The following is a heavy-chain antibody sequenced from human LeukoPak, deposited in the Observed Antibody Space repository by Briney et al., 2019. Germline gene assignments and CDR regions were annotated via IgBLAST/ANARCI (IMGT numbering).Heavy chain of an antibody. CDR1: GFTFSSYS. J-gene: IGHJ3*02. CDR3: VTDWGSGTYYVRAFDI. V-gene: IGHV3-21*01. D-gene: IGHD1-26*01. Sequence: PGGSLRLSCAASGFTFSSYSMNWVRQAPGKGLEWVSSISSSSSYIYYADSVKGRFTISRDNAKNSLYLQMNSLRAEDTAVYYCVTDWGSGTYYVRAFDIWGQGTVVAVSS. CDR2: ISSSSSYI.